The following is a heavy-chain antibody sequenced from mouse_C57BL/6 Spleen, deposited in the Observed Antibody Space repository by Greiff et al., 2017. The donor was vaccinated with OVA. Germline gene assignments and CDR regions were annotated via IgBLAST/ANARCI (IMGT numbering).Heavy chain of an antibody. CDR3: ARQGYYGSSYRGYFDV. V-gene: IGHV5-12*01. CDR1: GFTFSDYY. Sequence: EVMLVESGGGLVQPGGSLKLSCAASGFTFSDYYMYWVRQTPEKRLEWVAYISNGGGSTYYPDTVKGRFTISRDNAKNTLYLQMSRLKSEDTAMYYCARQGYYGSSYRGYFDVWGTGTTVTVSS. J-gene: IGHJ1*03. CDR2: ISNGGGST. D-gene: IGHD1-1*01.